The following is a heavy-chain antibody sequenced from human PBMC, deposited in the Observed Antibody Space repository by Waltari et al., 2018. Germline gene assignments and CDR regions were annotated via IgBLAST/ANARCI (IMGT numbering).Heavy chain of an antibody. V-gene: IGHV1-69*01. J-gene: IGHJ4*02. D-gene: IGHD5-12*01. CDR1: GGTFTNYA. Sequence: VQLVQSGAEVKKPESSVKVSCKASGGTFTNYAFTWVRQAPGQGLEWMGGIMARYGTVNLAKKFRGRVTITADEPTSTVYMELSSLTSEDTAVYYCGRAPHRGWLNHFDYWGQGTLVTVSS. CDR2: IMARYGTV. CDR3: GRAPHRGWLNHFDY.